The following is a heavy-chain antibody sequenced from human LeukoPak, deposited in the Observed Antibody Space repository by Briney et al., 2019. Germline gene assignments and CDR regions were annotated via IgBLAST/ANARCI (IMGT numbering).Heavy chain of an antibody. Sequence: ASVKVSCKASGYTFTSYGISWVRQAPGQGLEWMGWISAYNGNTNYAQKLQGRVTMTTDTSTSTAYIELRSLRSDDTAVYYCARGSPKITIFGVVISYWFDPWGQGTLVTVSS. CDR3: ARGSPKITIFGVVISYWFDP. CDR1: GYTFTSYG. CDR2: ISAYNGNT. D-gene: IGHD3-3*01. J-gene: IGHJ5*02. V-gene: IGHV1-18*01.